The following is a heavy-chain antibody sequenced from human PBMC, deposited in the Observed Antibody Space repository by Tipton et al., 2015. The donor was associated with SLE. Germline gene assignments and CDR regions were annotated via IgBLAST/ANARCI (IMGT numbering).Heavy chain of an antibody. D-gene: IGHD5-12*01. J-gene: IGHJ4*02. V-gene: IGHV4-39*07. CDR3: VRDRGYAHFDY. CDR1: GDSISTSSYY. CDR2: MHYSGTT. Sequence: TLSLTCIVSGDSISTSSYYWGWIRQPPGKGLEWIGSMHYSGTTYYNPSLKSRFTISVDTSKNQFSLKLSSVTAADTAVYNCVRDRGYAHFDYWGQGTLVTVSS.